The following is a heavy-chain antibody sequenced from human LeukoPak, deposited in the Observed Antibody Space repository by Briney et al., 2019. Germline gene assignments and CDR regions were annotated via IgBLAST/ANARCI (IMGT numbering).Heavy chain of an antibody. V-gene: IGHV3-21*01. CDR3: ARKPDGHNLGATNFDY. D-gene: IGHD5-24*01. Sequence: GGSLRLSCAASGFTFSSYSMNWVRQAPGKGLEWVSSISSSSSYIYYADSVKGRFTISRDNAKNSLYLQMNSLRAEDTAVYYCARKPDGHNLGATNFDYWGQGTLVTVSS. CDR2: ISSSSSYI. J-gene: IGHJ4*02. CDR1: GFTFSSYS.